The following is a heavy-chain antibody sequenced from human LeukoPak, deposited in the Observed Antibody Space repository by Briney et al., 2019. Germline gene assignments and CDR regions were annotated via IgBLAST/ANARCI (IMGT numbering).Heavy chain of an antibody. CDR2: IRSTSNTI. CDR1: GFTFSNHG. CDR3: ARDFGRWFIDY. D-gene: IGHD4-23*01. Sequence: PGGSLRLSCAASGFTFSNHGMNWVRQAPGKGLEWVSYIRSTSNTIYYADSVKGRFTISRDNAKNSLYLQMNSLRAEDTAVYYCARDFGRWFIDYWGQGTLVTVSS. J-gene: IGHJ4*02. V-gene: IGHV3-48*04.